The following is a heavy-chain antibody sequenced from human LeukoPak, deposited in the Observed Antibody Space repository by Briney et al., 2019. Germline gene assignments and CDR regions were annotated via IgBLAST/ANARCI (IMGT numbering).Heavy chain of an antibody. CDR2: INHSGST. D-gene: IGHD6-13*01. J-gene: IGHJ4*02. V-gene: IGHV4-34*01. CDR1: GGSFSGYY. CDR3: ARGRIAAAGTENVDC. Sequence: PSETLSLTCAVYGGSFSGYYWSWIRQPPGKGLEWIGEINHSGSTNYNPSLKSRVTISVDTSKNQFSLKLSSVTAADTAVYYCARGRIAAAGTENVDCWGQGTLVTVSS.